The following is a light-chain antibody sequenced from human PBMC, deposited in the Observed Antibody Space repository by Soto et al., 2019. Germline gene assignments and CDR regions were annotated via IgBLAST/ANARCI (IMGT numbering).Light chain of an antibody. CDR3: SSYTDSSNYV. V-gene: IGLV2-18*02. J-gene: IGLJ1*01. CDR2: EVS. CDR1: STDFVSYNR. Sequence: SALTQPPSVSGSPGQSVTISCTGTSTDFVSYNRVSWYQQPPGTAPKLMIYEVSKRPSGVPDRFSGSKSGNTASLTISGLQAEDEADYYCSSYTDSSNYVFGTGTKVTVL.